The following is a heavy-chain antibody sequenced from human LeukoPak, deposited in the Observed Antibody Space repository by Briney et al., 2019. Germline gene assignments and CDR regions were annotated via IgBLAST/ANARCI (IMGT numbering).Heavy chain of an antibody. D-gene: IGHD3-22*01. V-gene: IGHV3-15*01. J-gene: IGHJ1*01. CDR1: GFTLNNAW. CDR2: IKRETDGGTI. Sequence: GGSLRLSCAACGFTLNNAWMSWVRQAPGKGLEWLGRIKRETDGGTIDYAAPVKGRFTISRDDSRNTLYLQMDSLKIEDTAVYYCTTDRYYDNSELQFQHWGQGTLVTVSS. CDR3: TTDRYYDNSELQFQH.